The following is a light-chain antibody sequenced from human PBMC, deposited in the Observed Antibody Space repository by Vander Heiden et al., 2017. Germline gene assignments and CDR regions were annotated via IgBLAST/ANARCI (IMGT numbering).Light chain of an antibody. V-gene: IGLV3-19*01. J-gene: IGLJ3*02. CDR3: NSRDSSGNPWV. CDR2: GKN. CDR1: SLRSYY. Sequence: SSELTQDPAVSVALGQTVRITCRGGSLRSYYASWYQQKPGQAPVLVIYGKNNRPSGIPDRFAGSSSGNTASLTITGAQAEDEADYYCNSRDSSGNPWVFGGGTKLTVL.